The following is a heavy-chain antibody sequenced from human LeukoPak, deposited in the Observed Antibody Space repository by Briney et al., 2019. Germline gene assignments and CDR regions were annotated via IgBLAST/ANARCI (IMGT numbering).Heavy chain of an antibody. V-gene: IGHV3-49*03. CDR2: IRSKAYGGTT. D-gene: IGHD6-13*01. CDR3: TRDLSVDAWYSSSWPPPYYYMDV. J-gene: IGHJ6*03. CDR1: GFTFGDHA. Sequence: GGSLRLSCTASGFTFGDHAMSWFRQAPGKGLEWVGFIRSKAYGGTTEYAASVKGRFTISRDDSKSIAYLQMNSLKTEDTAVYYCTRDLSVDAWYSSSWPPPYYYMDVWGKGTTVTVSS.